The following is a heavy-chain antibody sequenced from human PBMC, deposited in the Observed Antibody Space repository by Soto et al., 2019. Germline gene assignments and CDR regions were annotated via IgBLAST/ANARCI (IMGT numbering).Heavy chain of an antibody. J-gene: IGHJ5*02. D-gene: IGHD5-18*01. CDR3: ARLGYSYGYLNCFDP. CDR1: GYSFTSYW. V-gene: IGHV5-51*01. Sequence: GESLKISCKGSGYSFTSYWIGWVRQMPGKGLEWMGIIYPGDSDTTYSPSFQGQVTLSADKSISTAYLQWSSLKASDTAMYYCARLGYSYGYLNCFDPWGQGTLVTVSS. CDR2: IYPGDSDT.